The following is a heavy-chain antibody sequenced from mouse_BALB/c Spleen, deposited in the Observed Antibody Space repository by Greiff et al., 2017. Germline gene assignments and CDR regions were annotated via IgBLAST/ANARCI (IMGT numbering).Heavy chain of an antibody. CDR1: GFTFSSYA. CDR2: ISSGGSYT. CDR3: ARHPHYYGSSFYAMDY. Sequence: EVQLVESGGGLVKPGGSLKLSCAASGFTFSSYAMSWVRQTPEKRLEWVATISSGGSYTYYPDSVKGRFTISRDNAKNTLYLQMSSLRSEDTAMYYCARHPHYYGSSFYAMDYWGQGTSVTVSS. D-gene: IGHD1-1*01. V-gene: IGHV5-9-3*01. J-gene: IGHJ4*01.